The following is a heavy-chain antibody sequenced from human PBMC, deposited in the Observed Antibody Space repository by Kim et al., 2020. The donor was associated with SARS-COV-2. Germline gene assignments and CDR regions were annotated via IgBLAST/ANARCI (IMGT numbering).Heavy chain of an antibody. Sequence: KFQGRVTITADESTSTAYIELSSLRSEDTAVYYCARDQGLKVGATALFDYWGQGTLVTVSS. J-gene: IGHJ4*02. D-gene: IGHD1-26*01. CDR3: ARDQGLKVGATALFDY. V-gene: IGHV1-69*01.